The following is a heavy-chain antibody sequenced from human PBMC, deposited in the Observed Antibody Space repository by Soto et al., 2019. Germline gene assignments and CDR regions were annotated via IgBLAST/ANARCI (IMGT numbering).Heavy chain of an antibody. CDR2: IIPILGIA. D-gene: IGHD2-15*01. CDR3: ARGPYCSGGSCYYYYYYMDV. J-gene: IGHJ6*03. Sequence: QVQLVQSGAEVKKPGSSVKVSCKASGGTFSSYTISWVRQAPGQGLEWMGRIIPILGIANYAQKFQGRVTITADKYTSTAYMELSSLRSEDTAVYYCARGPYCSGGSCYYYYYYMDVWGKGTTVTVSS. CDR1: GGTFSSYT. V-gene: IGHV1-69*02.